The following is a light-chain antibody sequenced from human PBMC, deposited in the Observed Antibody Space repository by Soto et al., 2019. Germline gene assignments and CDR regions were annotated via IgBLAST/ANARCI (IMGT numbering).Light chain of an antibody. CDR1: QYVGTR. V-gene: IGKV3-11*01. J-gene: IGKJ1*01. Sequence: EILMTQSPATLSVSPVETATLSCRASQYVGTRLAWYQHKPGQAPRPLIYYTSNRATGIPARFSGSGSGTDFTLTINSLAPEDFAIYYCHQRQSWPRTFGQGTKVDIK. CDR2: YTS. CDR3: HQRQSWPRT.